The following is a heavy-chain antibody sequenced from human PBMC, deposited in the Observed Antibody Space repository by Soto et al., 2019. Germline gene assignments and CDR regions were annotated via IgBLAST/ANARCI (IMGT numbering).Heavy chain of an antibody. CDR2: ISTYNDNT. D-gene: IGHD2-2*01. CDR3: GREYCDNARCYGPDY. V-gene: IGHV1-18*01. CDR1: GYTFTSFG. J-gene: IGHJ4*02. Sequence: ASVKVSCKASGYTFTSFGISWVRQAPGQGLEWMGWISTYNDNTYYAQNVQGRVTMTTDTSTNTAYMELRSLRSDDTAMYYCGREYCDNARCYGPDYWGQGTLVTVSS.